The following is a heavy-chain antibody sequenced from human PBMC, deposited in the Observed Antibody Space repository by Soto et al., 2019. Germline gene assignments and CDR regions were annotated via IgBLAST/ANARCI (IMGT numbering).Heavy chain of an antibody. J-gene: IGHJ6*03. Sequence: QVQLVQSGTEVKKPGASVKVSCKAPGYTFRSYGISWVRQAPGQGLEWMGWISGYNGNTHYSQKFQGKVTMTTDTSTSTAYMELRNVRSDDTAVYYCAKADSNYAGRFSYYYMDVWGTGTMVTVSS. CDR1: GYTFRSYG. V-gene: IGHV1-18*01. D-gene: IGHD4-4*01. CDR3: AKADSNYAGRFSYYYMDV. CDR2: ISGYNGNT.